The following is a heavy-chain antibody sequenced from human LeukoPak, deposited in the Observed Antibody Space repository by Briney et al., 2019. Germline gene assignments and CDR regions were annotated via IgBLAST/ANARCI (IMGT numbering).Heavy chain of an antibody. Sequence: SETLSLTCTVSGGSISSYYWSWIRQPPGKGLEWIGSIYYSGSTYYNPSLKSRVTISVDTSKNQFSLKLSSVTAADTAVYYCARRYCSGGSCPLTYFDYWGQGTLVTVSS. CDR2: IYYSGST. D-gene: IGHD2-15*01. CDR1: GGSISSYY. V-gene: IGHV4-39*07. J-gene: IGHJ4*02. CDR3: ARRYCSGGSCPLTYFDY.